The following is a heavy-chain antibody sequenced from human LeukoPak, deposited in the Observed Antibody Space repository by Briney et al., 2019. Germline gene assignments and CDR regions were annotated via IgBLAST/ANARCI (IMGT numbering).Heavy chain of an antibody. V-gene: IGHV3-23*01. Sequence: HPGGSLRLSCAASGFTFSSYAMSWVRQAPGKGLEWVSAISGSGGSTYYADSVKGRFTISRDNSKNTLYLQMNSLRAEDTAVYYCAKSHTSLKYCSGGSCLYSLDYWGQGTLVTVSS. CDR1: GFTFSSYA. CDR3: AKSHTSLKYCSGGSCLYSLDY. J-gene: IGHJ4*02. CDR2: ISGSGGST. D-gene: IGHD2-15*01.